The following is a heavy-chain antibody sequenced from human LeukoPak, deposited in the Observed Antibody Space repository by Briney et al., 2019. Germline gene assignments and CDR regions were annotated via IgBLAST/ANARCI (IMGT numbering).Heavy chain of an antibody. Sequence: WASVKVSCKASGGTFSSYAISWVRQAPGQGLEWMGGIIPIFGTANYAQKFQGRVTITADESTSTAHMELSSLRSEDTAVYYCARGNYDSSGYYYSFDYWGQGTLVTVSS. D-gene: IGHD3-22*01. CDR2: IIPIFGTA. J-gene: IGHJ4*02. CDR3: ARGNYDSSGYYYSFDY. CDR1: GGTFSSYA. V-gene: IGHV1-69*13.